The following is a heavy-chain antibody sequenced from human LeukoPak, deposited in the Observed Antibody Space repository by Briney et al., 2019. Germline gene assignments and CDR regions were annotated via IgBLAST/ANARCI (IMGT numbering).Heavy chain of an antibody. Sequence: GESLKISCKGSGYSFTSYWIGWVRQMPGKGLEWMGIIYPGDSDTRYSPSFQGQVTISADKSISTAYLQWSSLKASDTAMYYCARLEGIKFCTNGVCPGGWFDPWGQGTLVTVSS. CDR1: GYSFTSYW. D-gene: IGHD2-8*01. J-gene: IGHJ5*02. V-gene: IGHV5-51*01. CDR3: ARLEGIKFCTNGVCPGGWFDP. CDR2: IYPGDSDT.